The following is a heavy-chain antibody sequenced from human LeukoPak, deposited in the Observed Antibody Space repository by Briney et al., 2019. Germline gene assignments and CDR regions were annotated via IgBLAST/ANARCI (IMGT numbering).Heavy chain of an antibody. J-gene: IGHJ6*03. V-gene: IGHV1-69*05. CDR1: GYTFTSYG. Sequence: GASVKVSCKASGYTFTSYGISWVRQAPGQGLEWMGRIIPIFGTANYAQKFQGRVTITTDESTSTAYMELSSLRSEDTAVYYCARGGYDILTGPPLLGMDVWGKGTTVTVSS. CDR3: ARGGYDILTGPPLLGMDV. CDR2: IIPIFGTA. D-gene: IGHD3-9*01.